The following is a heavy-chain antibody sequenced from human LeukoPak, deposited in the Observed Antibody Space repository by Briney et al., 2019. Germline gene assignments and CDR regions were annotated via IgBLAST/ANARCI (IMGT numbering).Heavy chain of an antibody. D-gene: IGHD3-10*01. V-gene: IGHV3-7*01. CDR3: ARDLRGRGYFDY. J-gene: IGHJ4*02. CDR1: GFTFSSYS. Sequence: GGSLRLSCAASGFTFSSYSMNWVRRAPGKGLEWVANIHQDGSEKYYVDSVKGRFTISRDNAKNSLYLQMNSLRAEDTAVYYCARDLRGRGYFDYWGQGTLVTVSS. CDR2: IHQDGSEK.